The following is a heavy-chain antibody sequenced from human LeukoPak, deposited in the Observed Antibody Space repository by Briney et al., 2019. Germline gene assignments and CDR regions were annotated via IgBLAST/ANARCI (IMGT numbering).Heavy chain of an antibody. CDR2: ISNSGGIT. J-gene: IGHJ5*02. CDR1: GLTFDIYS. D-gene: IGHD1-26*01. CDR3: AKDRIVGASGA. V-gene: IGHV3-23*01. Sequence: PGGSLRLSCEASGLTFDIYSMSWVRQAPGKGLEWVADISNSGGITMYADSVKGRFTISRDNSKNTVYLQMNSLRAEDTAVYYCAKDRIVGASGAWGQGTLVTVSS.